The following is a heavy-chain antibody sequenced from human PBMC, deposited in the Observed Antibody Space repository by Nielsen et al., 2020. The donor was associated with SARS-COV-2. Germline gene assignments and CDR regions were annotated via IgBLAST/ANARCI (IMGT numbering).Heavy chain of an antibody. Sequence: GESLKISCAASGFTFSSYSMNWVRQAPGKGLEWVSSISSSSSYIYYADSVKGRFTISRDNAKNSLYPQMNSLGAEDSAVYYCARWLDPWGQGTLVTVSS. CDR2: ISSSSSYI. V-gene: IGHV3-21*01. CDR3: ARWLDP. J-gene: IGHJ5*02. CDR1: GFTFSSYS.